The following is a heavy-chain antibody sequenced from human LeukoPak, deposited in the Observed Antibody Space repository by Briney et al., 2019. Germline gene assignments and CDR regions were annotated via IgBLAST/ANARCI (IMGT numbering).Heavy chain of an antibody. CDR3: ARSDGYGLVGI. CDR1: GASINSGSNY. Sequence: PSETLSLTCRVSGASINSGSNYWGWIRQPPGKTLEWIGSIYSSGSTYYNPSLKSRVIIMNDTPKNHFSLTLSSVTAADTAVYYCARSDGYGLVGIWGQGTMVTVSS. D-gene: IGHD3-10*01. V-gene: IGHV4-39*07. CDR2: IYSSGST. J-gene: IGHJ3*02.